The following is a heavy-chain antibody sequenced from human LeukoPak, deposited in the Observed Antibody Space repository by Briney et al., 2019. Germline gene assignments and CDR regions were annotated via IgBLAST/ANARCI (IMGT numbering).Heavy chain of an antibody. CDR1: GDTFTDYY. J-gene: IGHJ4*02. CDR3: ATSRTTYYDFWSGYRAPFDY. CDR2: IIPILGIA. V-gene: IGHV1-69*02. Sequence: SVKVSCKVSGDTFTDYYMHWVQQAPGQGLEWIGRIIPILGIANYAQKFQGRVTITADKSTSTAYMELSSLRSEDTAVYYCATSRTTYYDFWSGYRAPFDYWGQGTLVTVSS. D-gene: IGHD3-3*01.